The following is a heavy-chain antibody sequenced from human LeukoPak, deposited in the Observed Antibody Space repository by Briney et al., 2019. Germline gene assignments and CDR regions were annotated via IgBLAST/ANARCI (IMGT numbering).Heavy chain of an antibody. CDR3: ARLRPGVSVFGVAPDY. Sequence: SETLSLTCTVSGGSICSYYWSWIRQPAGKGLEWIGRIYSTGITNYNPSLESRVTMSVDTSKNQFSLKLSSVTAADTAVYYCARLRPGVSVFGVAPDYWGQGTLVTVSS. CDR2: IYSTGIT. V-gene: IGHV4-4*07. J-gene: IGHJ4*02. D-gene: IGHD3-3*01. CDR1: GGSICSYY.